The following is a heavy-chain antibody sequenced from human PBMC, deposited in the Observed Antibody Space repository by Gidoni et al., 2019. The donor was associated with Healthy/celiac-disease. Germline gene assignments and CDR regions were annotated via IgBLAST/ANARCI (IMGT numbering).Heavy chain of an antibody. V-gene: IGHV4-30-2*01. CDR2: IYHSGGA. CDR3: ARMFFWSGSYLDS. J-gene: IGHJ4*02. Sequence: GLEFIWHIYHSGGAFYNPSLKSRATISVDKSKRHFSLRLNSVTAADTAVYFCARMFFWSGSYLDSWGPGTRVTVSS. D-gene: IGHD3-3*01.